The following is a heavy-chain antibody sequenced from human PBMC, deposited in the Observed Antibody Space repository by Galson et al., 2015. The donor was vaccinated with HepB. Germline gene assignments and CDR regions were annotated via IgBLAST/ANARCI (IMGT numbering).Heavy chain of an antibody. V-gene: IGHV3-72*01. CDR2: VRHKARRYAT. CDR3: SRTLPGIDLDY. D-gene: IGHD3-3*02. J-gene: IGHJ4*02. Sequence: SLRLSCAASGFTFSNYYMEWVRQAPGKGLEWVGRVRHKARRYATDYVASVEGRFTISRDDSKNSLYLQMDSLKTEDTAVYYCSRTLPGIDLDYWGQGTLFTVSS. CDR1: GFTFSNYY.